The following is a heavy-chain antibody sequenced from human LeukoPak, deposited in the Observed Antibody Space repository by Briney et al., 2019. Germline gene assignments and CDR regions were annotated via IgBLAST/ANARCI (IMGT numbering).Heavy chain of an antibody. D-gene: IGHD5/OR15-5a*01. V-gene: IGHV3-7*01. CDR3: AADPNPGVLGF. CDR2: IKPDGSEK. CDR1: GFSFSTFW. J-gene: IGHJ4*02. Sequence: GGSLRLSCATSGFSFSTFWMYWARQSPGRGLEWVATIKPDGSEKFYGDSVKGRFTISRDNAKKSLFLQMNSLRVDDTAVYYCAADPNPGVLGFWGPGTLVTVSS.